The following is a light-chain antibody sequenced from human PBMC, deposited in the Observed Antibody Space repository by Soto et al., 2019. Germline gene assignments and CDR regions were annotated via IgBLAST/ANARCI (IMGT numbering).Light chain of an antibody. J-gene: IGKJ4*01. CDR3: QQYYSWLS. Sequence: EIVLTQSPGTLSLSPGERATLSCRASQSVSSSYLAWYQQKPGQAPRLLIYGASSRATGIPDRFSGSGSGTDFTLTISRLEPEDFAVYYCQQYYSWLSFGGGTKVEIK. CDR2: GAS. CDR1: QSVSSSY. V-gene: IGKV3-20*01.